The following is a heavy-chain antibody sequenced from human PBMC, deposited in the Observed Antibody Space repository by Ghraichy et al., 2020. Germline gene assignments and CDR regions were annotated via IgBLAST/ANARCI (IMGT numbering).Heavy chain of an antibody. Sequence: GGSLRLSCAASGFSFSSNAMHWVRQAPGKGLEWVSVISDNGGVTYYGDSVKGRFTISRDNSKNTLYLQMNSLRAEDTAVYYCAKSSTGIEADYWGQGTLVTVSS. J-gene: IGHJ4*02. V-gene: IGHV3-23*01. CDR3: AKSSTGIEADY. D-gene: IGHD2-21*01. CDR2: ISDNGGVT. CDR1: GFSFSSNA.